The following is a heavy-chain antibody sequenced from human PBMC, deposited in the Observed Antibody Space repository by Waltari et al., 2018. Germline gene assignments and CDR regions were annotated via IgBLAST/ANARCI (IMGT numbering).Heavy chain of an antibody. D-gene: IGHD3-3*01. Sequence: EVQLVESGGGLVQPRGSLRISCAASGFPFSRPWMTWVRQAPGKGLEWVANIKEDGSEGYYVDSVKGRFTISRDNTKNALFLQMNSLRAEDTAAYYCATVEWYRMDYWGQGTLVTVSS. V-gene: IGHV3-7*01. CDR1: GFPFSRPW. CDR3: ATVEWYRMDY. CDR2: IKEDGSEG. J-gene: IGHJ4*02.